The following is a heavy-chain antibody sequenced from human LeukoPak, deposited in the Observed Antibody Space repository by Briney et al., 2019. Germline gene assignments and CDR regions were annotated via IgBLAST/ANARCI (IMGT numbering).Heavy chain of an antibody. J-gene: IGHJ4*02. CDR1: GYTFTGYY. Sequence: ASVKVSCKASGYTFTGYYMHWVRQAPGQGLEWMGWINPNSGGTSYAQKFQGRVTMTRDTSISTAYMELSRLRSDDTAVYYCARAGIYESSANHTQGYWGQGTLVTVSS. D-gene: IGHD3-22*01. CDR3: ARAGIYESSANHTQGY. CDR2: INPNSGGT. V-gene: IGHV1-2*02.